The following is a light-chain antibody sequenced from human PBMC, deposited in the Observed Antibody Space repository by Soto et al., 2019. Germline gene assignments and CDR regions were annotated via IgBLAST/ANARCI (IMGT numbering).Light chain of an antibody. J-gene: IGKJ4*01. Sequence: AIRMTQSPSSFSASTGDRVTITCRASQGISSFLAWYQQKPEKAPKLLIYAASTLQSGVPSRFSGSGSGTHFTLTISCLQSEDFATFYCLQYYSYPLTFRGGTNVELK. V-gene: IGKV1-8*01. CDR3: LQYYSYPLT. CDR1: QGISSF. CDR2: AAS.